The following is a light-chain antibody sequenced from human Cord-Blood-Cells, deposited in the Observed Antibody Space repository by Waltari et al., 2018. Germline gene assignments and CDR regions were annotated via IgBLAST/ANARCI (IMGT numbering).Light chain of an antibody. CDR2: GAS. J-gene: IGKJ1*01. V-gene: IGKV3-15*01. CDR1: QSFSSN. Sequence: EIEMTQSPATLSVSPGERATLSCRASQSFSSNLAWYQQKPGQAPRPLIDGASTRATGIPARFSGSGSGTEFTLTISSLQSEDFAVYYCQQYNNWPRTFGQGTKVEIK. CDR3: QQYNNWPRT.